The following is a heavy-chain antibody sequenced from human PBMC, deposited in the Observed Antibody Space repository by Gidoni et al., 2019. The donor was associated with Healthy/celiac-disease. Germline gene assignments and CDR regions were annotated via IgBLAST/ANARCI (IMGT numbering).Heavy chain of an antibody. CDR2: IKQDGSEK. Sequence: EVQLVVPGGGLVQPAGSLRLSCAASGFTFSSYWMSWVRQAPGKGLEWVTNIKQDGSEKYYVDAVKGRFTISRDNAKNSLYLQMNSLRAEDTAVYYCARLGTKWELLSYFDYWGQGTLVTVSS. CDR1: GFTFSSYW. CDR3: ARLGTKWELLSYFDY. D-gene: IGHD1-26*01. V-gene: IGHV3-7*03. J-gene: IGHJ4*02.